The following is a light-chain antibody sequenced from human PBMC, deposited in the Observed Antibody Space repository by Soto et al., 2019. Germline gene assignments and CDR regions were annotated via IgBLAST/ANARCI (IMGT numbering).Light chain of an antibody. CDR3: QQYYSTPYT. CDR2: WAS. Sequence: DIVMTQSPDSLAVSLGERATINCKSSQSVLYSSNNKNYLAWYQQKPGQPPKLLIYWASTRESGVPDRFSGSGSWTDFTLTIRSLQAEDVAVYYCQQYYSTPYTFGQGTKLEIK. J-gene: IGKJ2*01. V-gene: IGKV4-1*01. CDR1: QSVLYSSNNKNY.